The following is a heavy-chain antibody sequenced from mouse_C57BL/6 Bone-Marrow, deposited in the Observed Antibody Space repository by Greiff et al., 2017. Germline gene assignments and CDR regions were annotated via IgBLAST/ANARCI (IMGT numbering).Heavy chain of an antibody. CDR1: GYTFTSYW. CDR2: IHPNSGNT. D-gene: IGHD1-1*02. Sequence: QVQLQQPGAELVKPGASVKLSCTASGYTFTSYWMHWVKQRPGQGLEWIGMIHPNSGNTNYNEKFKSKATLTVDKSSSTAYMQLSRLTSEDSAVYYCARDVRGGFAYWGQGTLVTVSA. J-gene: IGHJ3*01. CDR3: ARDVRGGFAY. V-gene: IGHV1-64*01.